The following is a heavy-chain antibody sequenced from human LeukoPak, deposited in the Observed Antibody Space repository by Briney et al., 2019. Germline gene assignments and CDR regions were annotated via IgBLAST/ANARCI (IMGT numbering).Heavy chain of an antibody. Sequence: ASVQVSCKASGGTFISYAISWVRQAPGQGLEWMGGIIPIFGTANYAQKFQGRVTITADESTSTANMELSSLRSEDTAVYYCATDFTYYYDSSGYPGSGFRYWGQGTLVTVSS. V-gene: IGHV1-69*13. CDR2: IIPIFGTA. CDR1: GGTFISYA. CDR3: ATDFTYYYDSSGYPGSGFRY. D-gene: IGHD3-22*01. J-gene: IGHJ4*02.